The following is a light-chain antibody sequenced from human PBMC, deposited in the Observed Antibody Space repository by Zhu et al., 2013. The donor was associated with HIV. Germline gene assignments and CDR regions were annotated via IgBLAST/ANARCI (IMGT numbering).Light chain of an antibody. V-gene: IGLV2-8*01. CDR2: EVS. Sequence: QSALTQPASVSGSPGQSITISCTGTSSDVGGYNYVSWYQQHPGKAPKLMIYEVSKRPSGVPDRFSGSKSGNTASLTVSGLQAGDEADYYCSSYADRNNLVFGGGTKLTVL. J-gene: IGLJ2*01. CDR3: SSYADRNNLV. CDR1: SSDVGGYNY.